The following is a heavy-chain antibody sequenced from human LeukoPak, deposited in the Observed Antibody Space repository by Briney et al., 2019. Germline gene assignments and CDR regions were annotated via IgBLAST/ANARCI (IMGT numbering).Heavy chain of an antibody. CDR1: AFTFSRYG. Sequence: GGSLRLSCAASAFTFSRYGMHWVRQAPGKGLEWVAFIRYDGNNKYYADSVKGRFTISRDNSKNTLYLQMNSLRAEDTAVYYCAKDARLLYDYVWGSYRIDAFDIWGQGTMVTVSS. J-gene: IGHJ3*02. CDR3: AKDARLLYDYVWGSYRIDAFDI. D-gene: IGHD3-16*02. V-gene: IGHV3-30*02. CDR2: IRYDGNNK.